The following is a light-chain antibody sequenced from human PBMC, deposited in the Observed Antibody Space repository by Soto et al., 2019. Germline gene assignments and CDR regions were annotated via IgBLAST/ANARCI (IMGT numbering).Light chain of an antibody. V-gene: IGKV1-39*01. CDR1: QSISSY. J-gene: IGKJ1*01. CDR3: QQSYSNPRT. CDR2: GAS. Sequence: DIQITQSPSSLSASVGDRVTITFRASQSISSYLYWYQQKPGKAPKLLIYGASSLHSGVPSRFGGSGSGTDFTLTISSLQPEDFATYFCQQSYSNPRTFGQGTKVDIK.